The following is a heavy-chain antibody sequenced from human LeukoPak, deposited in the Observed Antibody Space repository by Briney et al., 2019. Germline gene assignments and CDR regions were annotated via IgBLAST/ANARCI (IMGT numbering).Heavy chain of an antibody. V-gene: IGHV3-30*03. Sequence: LLGGSLRLSCSASGFTLSNYWIHWVRQAPGKGLEWVAVISYDGSSKYYADSVKGRFTISRDNSKNTLYLQMNSLRAEDTAVYYCARARSSYGYGDAFDIWGQGTMVTVSS. D-gene: IGHD5-18*01. CDR3: ARARSSYGYGDAFDI. CDR2: ISYDGSSK. CDR1: GFTLSNYW. J-gene: IGHJ3*02.